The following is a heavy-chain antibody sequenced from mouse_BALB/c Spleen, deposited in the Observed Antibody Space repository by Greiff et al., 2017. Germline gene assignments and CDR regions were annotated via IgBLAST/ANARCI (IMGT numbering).Heavy chain of an antibody. Sequence: LVESGPGLVAPSQSLSITCTVSGFSLTSYDISWIRQPPGKGLEWLGVIWTGGGTNYNSAFMSRLSISKDNSKSQVFLKMNSLQTDDTAIYYCVRETTATVLYAMDYWGQGTSVTVSS. CDR3: VRETTATVLYAMDY. J-gene: IGHJ4*01. CDR1: GFSLTSYD. CDR2: IWTGGGT. D-gene: IGHD1-2*01. V-gene: IGHV2-9-2*01.